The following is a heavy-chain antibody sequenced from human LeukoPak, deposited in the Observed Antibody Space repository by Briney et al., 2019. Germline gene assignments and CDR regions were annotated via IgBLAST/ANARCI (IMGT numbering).Heavy chain of an antibody. V-gene: IGHV1-69*06. CDR3: ARFVYGSGSYYQAY. CDR2: IIPIFDTA. D-gene: IGHD3-10*01. Sequence: SVKVSCKASGGTFSSYAISWVRQAPGQGLEWMGGIIPIFDTANYAQKFQGRVTITADKSTSTAYMELSSLRSEDTAVYYCARFVYGSGSYYQAYWGQGTLVTVSS. CDR1: GGTFSSYA. J-gene: IGHJ4*02.